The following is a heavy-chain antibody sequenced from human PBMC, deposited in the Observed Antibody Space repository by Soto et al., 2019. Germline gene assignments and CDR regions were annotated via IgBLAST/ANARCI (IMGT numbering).Heavy chain of an antibody. CDR2: IIPILGIA. CDR1: GGTFSSYT. V-gene: IGHV1-69*08. J-gene: IGHJ5*02. D-gene: IGHD4-17*01. Sequence: QVQLVQSGAEVKKLGSSVKVSCKASGGTFSSYTISWVRQAPGQGLEWMGRIIPILGIANYAQKIQGRVTITADKSTSTAYMGLSSLRSEDTAVYYGAREGDDYGEYNWFDPWGQGTLVTVSS. CDR3: AREGDDYGEYNWFDP.